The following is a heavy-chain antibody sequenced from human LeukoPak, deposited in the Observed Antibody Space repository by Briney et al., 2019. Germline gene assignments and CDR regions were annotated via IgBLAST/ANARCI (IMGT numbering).Heavy chain of an antibody. D-gene: IGHD5-18*01. CDR2: ISTYNGNT. CDR3: ARTLEGWSYGQRYYYMDV. J-gene: IGHJ6*03. V-gene: IGHV1-18*01. Sequence: ASVKVSCKASGYTFTYYGINWVRQAPGQGLEWMGWISTYNGNTNYAQKLQGRVTMTTGTSTSTAYMELRSLRSDDTAVYYCARTLEGWSYGQRYYYMDVWGKGTTVTISS. CDR1: GYTFTYYG.